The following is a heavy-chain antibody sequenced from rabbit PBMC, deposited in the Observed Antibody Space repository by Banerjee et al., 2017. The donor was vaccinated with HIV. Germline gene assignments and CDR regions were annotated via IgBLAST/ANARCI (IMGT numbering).Heavy chain of an antibody. Sequence: QEQLEESGGDLVKPEGSLTLTCTASGFSFSSSYWICWVRQAPGKGLEWIACIYAGSSGSTYYASWAKGRFTISKTSSTTVTLQMTSLTAADTATYFCARGAMYISDWDTYNLWGPGTLVTVS. V-gene: IGHV1S45*01. J-gene: IGHJ4*01. D-gene: IGHD4-1*01. CDR2: IYAGSSGST. CDR3: ARGAMYISDWDTYNL. CDR1: GFSFSSSYW.